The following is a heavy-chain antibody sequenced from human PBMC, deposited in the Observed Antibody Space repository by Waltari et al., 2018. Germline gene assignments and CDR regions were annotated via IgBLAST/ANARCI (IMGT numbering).Heavy chain of an antibody. J-gene: IGHJ4*02. CDR3: AKGGSDYYDSSGYLGFDY. CDR1: GFTFSSYG. D-gene: IGHD3-22*01. CDR2: ISYDGSNK. V-gene: IGHV3-30*18. Sequence: QVQLVESGGGVVQPGRSLRLSCAASGFTFSSYGMHWVRQAPGQGLEWVAVISYDGSNKYYADSVKGRFTISRDNSKNTLYLQMNSLRAEDTAVYYCAKGGSDYYDSSGYLGFDYWGQGTLVTVSS.